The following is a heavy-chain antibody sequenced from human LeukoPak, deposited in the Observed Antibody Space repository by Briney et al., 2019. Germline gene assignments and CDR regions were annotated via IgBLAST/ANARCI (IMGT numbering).Heavy chain of an antibody. V-gene: IGHV1-69*04. CDR3: ASDTDYGDSEDYFDY. CDR2: IIPILGIA. D-gene: IGHD4-17*01. Sequence: SVKVSCKASGGTVSSYAISWVRQAPGQGLEWMGRIIPILGIANYAQKFQGRVTITADKSTSTAYMELSSLRSEDTAVYYCASDTDYGDSEDYFDYWGQGTLVTVSS. J-gene: IGHJ4*02. CDR1: GGTVSSYA.